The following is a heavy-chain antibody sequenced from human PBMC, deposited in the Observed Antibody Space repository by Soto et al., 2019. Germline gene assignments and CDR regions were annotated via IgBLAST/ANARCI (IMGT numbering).Heavy chain of an antibody. D-gene: IGHD2-15*01. Sequence: QVQLEQSGDEVKKPGASVKVSCEGSGYTFSAYYIHWVRQAPGQGLEWMGWINPRSGGTNFAQKFQGRVTMTRDTSISTAYMELTRLMSNDTAVYYCATCTGGSCYYYGMDIWGQGTTVTVSS. V-gene: IGHV1-2*02. J-gene: IGHJ6*02. CDR3: ATCTGGSCYYYGMDI. CDR1: GYTFSAYY. CDR2: INPRSGGT.